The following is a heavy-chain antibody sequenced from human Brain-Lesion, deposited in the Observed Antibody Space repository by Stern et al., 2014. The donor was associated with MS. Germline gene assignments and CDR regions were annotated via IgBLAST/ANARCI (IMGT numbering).Heavy chain of an antibody. D-gene: IGHD5-18*01. CDR2: IYASGST. CDR1: GGSISSGSYY. CDR3: VRETGGYTYGDTDFFDF. V-gene: IGHV4-61*02. J-gene: IGHJ4*02. Sequence: VQLVESGPGLVKPSQTLSLTCRVSGGSISSGSYYWNWIRPPAGQGLEWIGRIYASGSTNYSPSLKSRVFISGDTSKNQFSRKLSSVTAADAAMYYCVRETGGYTYGDTDFFDFWGQGTLVTVSS.